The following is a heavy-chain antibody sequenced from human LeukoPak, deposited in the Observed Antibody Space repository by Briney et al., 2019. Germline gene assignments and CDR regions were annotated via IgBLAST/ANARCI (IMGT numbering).Heavy chain of an antibody. D-gene: IGHD6-13*01. J-gene: IGHJ6*02. V-gene: IGHV4-34*01. Sequence: SETLSLTCAVYGGSFSGYYWSWIRQPPGKGLEWMGEINHSGSTNYNPSLKSRVTISVDTSKNQFSLKLSSVTAADTAVYYCARALGVLVPYGMDVWGQGTTVTVSS. CDR2: INHSGST. CDR3: ARALGVLVPYGMDV. CDR1: GGSFSGYY.